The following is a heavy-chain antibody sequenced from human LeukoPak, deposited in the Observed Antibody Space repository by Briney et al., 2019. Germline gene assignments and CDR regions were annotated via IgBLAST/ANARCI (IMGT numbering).Heavy chain of an antibody. CDR2: ISYDGSNK. CDR3: AKDVSALSHYYGMDV. V-gene: IGHV3-30*18. J-gene: IGHJ6*02. Sequence: GGSLRLSCAASGFTFSSYGMHWVRQAPGKGLEWVAVISYDGSNKYYADSVKGRFTISRDNSKNTLYLQMNSLRAEDTAVYYCAKDVSALSHYYGMDVWGQGTTVTVSS. CDR1: GFTFSSYG. D-gene: IGHD2/OR15-2a*01.